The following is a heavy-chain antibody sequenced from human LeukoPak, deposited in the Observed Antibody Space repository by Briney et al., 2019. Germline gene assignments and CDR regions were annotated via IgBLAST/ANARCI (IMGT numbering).Heavy chain of an antibody. J-gene: IGHJ5*02. CDR2: ISGSGGST. Sequence: GGSLRLSCAASGFTFSSYAMSWLRQAPGKGLEWVSAISGSGGSTYYADSVKGRFTISRDNSKNTLYLQMNSLRAEDTAVYYCAKTYYDILTGYFSSGYNWFDPWGQGTLVTVSS. V-gene: IGHV3-23*01. D-gene: IGHD3-9*01. CDR1: GFTFSSYA. CDR3: AKTYYDILTGYFSSGYNWFDP.